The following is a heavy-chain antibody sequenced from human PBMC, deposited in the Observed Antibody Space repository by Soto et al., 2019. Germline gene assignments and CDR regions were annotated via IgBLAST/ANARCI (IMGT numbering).Heavy chain of an antibody. CDR3: ARDKADYYYDSSGLSRHSHFDY. J-gene: IGHJ4*02. CDR2: IIPIFGTA. D-gene: IGHD3-22*01. Sequence: VASVKVSCKASGGTFSSYAISWVRQAPGQGLEWMGGIIPIFGTANYAQKFQGRVTITADESTSTAYMELSSLRSEGTAVYYCARDKADYYYDSSGLSRHSHFDYWGQGTLVTVSS. V-gene: IGHV1-69*13. CDR1: GGTFSSYA.